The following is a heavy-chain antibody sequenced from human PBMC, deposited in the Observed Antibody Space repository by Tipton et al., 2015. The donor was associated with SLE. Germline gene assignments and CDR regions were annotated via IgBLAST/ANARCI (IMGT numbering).Heavy chain of an antibody. CDR3: ARQWERGRGWFDP. Sequence: TLSLTCTVSGGSISSSSYYWGWIRQPPGKGLEWIGSIYYSGSAYYNPSLKSRVTISVDTSKNQFSLKLSSVTAADTAVYYCARQWERGRGWFDPWGQGTLVTVSS. CDR1: GGSISSSSYY. J-gene: IGHJ5*02. V-gene: IGHV4-39*01. D-gene: IGHD1-26*01. CDR2: IYYSGSA.